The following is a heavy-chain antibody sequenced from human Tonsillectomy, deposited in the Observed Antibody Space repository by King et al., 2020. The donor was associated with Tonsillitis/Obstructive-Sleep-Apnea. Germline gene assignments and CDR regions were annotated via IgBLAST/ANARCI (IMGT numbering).Heavy chain of an antibody. D-gene: IGHD6-6*01. Sequence: QLVQSGAEVKKPGASVKVSCKASGYAFTSYYMLWVRQAPGQGPEWMGIINPSGGSTSYAQKFQGRVTMTRDTSTNTVYMELSSLRSEDTAMYYCAVEYSSSDYYYGMDVWGQGTTVTVSS. CDR1: GYAFTSYY. V-gene: IGHV1-46*01. J-gene: IGHJ6*02. CDR2: INPSGGST. CDR3: AVEYSSSDYYYGMDV.